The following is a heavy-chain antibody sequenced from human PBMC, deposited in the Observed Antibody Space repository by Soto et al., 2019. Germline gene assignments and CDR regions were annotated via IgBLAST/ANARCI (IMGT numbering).Heavy chain of an antibody. CDR1: GYSFSDYD. J-gene: IGHJ5*02. Sequence: QVQLVQSGAEVKKPGASVKVSCKASGYSFSDYDINWVRQATGQGPEWMGWMNPNSVNTGYAQKFQGRVTMTRNTSINTAYMELSRLGSEDTAVYYCARDNRYNWNDEGWFDPWGQGTLVTVSS. V-gene: IGHV1-8*01. CDR2: MNPNSVNT. CDR3: ARDNRYNWNDEGWFDP. D-gene: IGHD1-20*01.